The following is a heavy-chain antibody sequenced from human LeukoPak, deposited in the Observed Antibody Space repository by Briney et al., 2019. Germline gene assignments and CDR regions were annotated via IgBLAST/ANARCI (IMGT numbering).Heavy chain of an antibody. V-gene: IGHV4-34*01. Sequence: SETLSLTCAVYGGSFSGYYWSWIRQPPGKGLEWIGEINHSGSTNYNPSLKSRVTISVDTSKNQFSLKPSSVTAADTAVYYCASTYYYGSGSHPLDYWGQGTLVTVSS. CDR1: GGSFSGYY. CDR2: INHSGST. D-gene: IGHD3-10*01. J-gene: IGHJ4*02. CDR3: ASTYYYGSGSHPLDY.